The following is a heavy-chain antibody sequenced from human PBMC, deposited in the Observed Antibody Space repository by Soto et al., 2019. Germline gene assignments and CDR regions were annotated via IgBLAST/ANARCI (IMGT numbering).Heavy chain of an antibody. CDR2: ILPLFGTT. V-gene: IGHV1-69*01. CDR3: ARVRPDEWVEPGAIPGYFDT. Sequence: QVQLVQSGAEVKEPGSSVKVSCKASGDTFSDYATTWVRQAPGQRLEWMGAILPLFGTTKYAQKFQDRVTISADASTNTAYMELSSLTSDDTALYYCARVRPDEWVEPGAIPGYFDTWGQGTLVTVS. CDR1: GDTFSDYA. D-gene: IGHD6-19*01. J-gene: IGHJ4*02.